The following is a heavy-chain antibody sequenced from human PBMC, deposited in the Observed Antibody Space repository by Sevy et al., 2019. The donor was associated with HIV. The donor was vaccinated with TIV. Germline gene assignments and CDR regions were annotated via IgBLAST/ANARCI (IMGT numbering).Heavy chain of an antibody. CDR2: IRYDGSNK. D-gene: IGHD6-13*01. CDR1: GFTFSSYG. V-gene: IGHV3-30*02. J-gene: IGHJ6*02. Sequence: GESLKISCAASGFTFSSYGMHWVRQAPGKGLEWVAFIRYDGSNKYYADSVKGRFTISRDNSKNTLYLQMNSLRAEDTAVYYCAKTHSSSWYYGMDVWGQGTTVTVS. CDR3: AKTHSSSWYYGMDV.